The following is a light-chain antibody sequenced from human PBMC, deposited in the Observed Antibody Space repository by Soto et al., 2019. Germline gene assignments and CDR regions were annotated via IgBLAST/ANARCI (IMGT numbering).Light chain of an antibody. Sequence: DIVMTQSPDSLAVSLGERATINCKSSQSLLYSSSNKNYLAWYQQKPGQSPKLLIYWASTRETRVPDRFSGSVSGTDFTLTISSLQAEDVAVYCCQQYYSAPLTFGGGTKVEIK. CDR1: QSLLYSSSNKNY. J-gene: IGKJ4*01. CDR3: QQYYSAPLT. V-gene: IGKV4-1*01. CDR2: WAS.